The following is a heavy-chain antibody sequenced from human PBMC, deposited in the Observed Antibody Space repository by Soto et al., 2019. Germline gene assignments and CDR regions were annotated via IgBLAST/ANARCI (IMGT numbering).Heavy chain of an antibody. V-gene: IGHV3-30*18. CDR1: GFAFSNYG. CDR2: ISSDGSTK. D-gene: IGHD2-2*01. J-gene: IGHJ6*02. CDR3: AKGTQPAYYYGMDV. Sequence: GGSLRLSCAGSGFAFSNYGMHWVRQAPGKGPEWVALISSDGSTKYYADSVKGRFTISRDNSKNTLYLQMNSLRDEDTAVHYCAKGTQPAYYYGMDVWGQGTTVTVSS.